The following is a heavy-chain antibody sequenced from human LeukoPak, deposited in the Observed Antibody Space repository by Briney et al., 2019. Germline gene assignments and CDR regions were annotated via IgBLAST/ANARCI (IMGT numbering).Heavy chain of an antibody. CDR1: GFTFSSYG. CDR3: ARVSSYYYDSSGPFGLPLGH. J-gene: IGHJ4*02. V-gene: IGHV3-33*01. D-gene: IGHD3-22*01. CDR2: IWYDGSNK. Sequence: PGGSLRLSCAASGFTFSSYGMHWVRQAPGKGLEWVAVIWYDGSNKYYADSVKGRFTISRDNSKNTLYLQMNSLRAEDTAVYYCARVSSYYYDSSGPFGLPLGHWGQGTLVTVSS.